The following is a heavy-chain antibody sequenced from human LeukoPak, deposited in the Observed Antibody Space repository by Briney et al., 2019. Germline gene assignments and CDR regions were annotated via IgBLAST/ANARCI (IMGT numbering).Heavy chain of an antibody. V-gene: IGHV3-23*01. Sequence: PGGSLRLSCAASGFTFSSYAMSWVRQAPGKGLEWVSAISGSGGSTNYADSVKGRFTISRDNTKNSLYLQMNSLRAEDTAVYYCARVGYCSSTSCYSFDYWGQGTLVTVSS. J-gene: IGHJ4*02. CDR1: GFTFSSYA. D-gene: IGHD2-2*01. CDR2: ISGSGGST. CDR3: ARVGYCSSTSCYSFDY.